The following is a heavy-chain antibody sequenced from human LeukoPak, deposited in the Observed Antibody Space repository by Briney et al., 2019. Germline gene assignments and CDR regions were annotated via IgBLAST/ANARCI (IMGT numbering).Heavy chain of an antibody. CDR2: ISFDGSLQ. CDR1: GFSFSTYG. D-gene: IGHD5-12*01. CDR3: AKCPILRGFDYYFDN. Sequence: PGGSLRLSCAASGFSFSTYGMHWVRQTPGKGLEWLAVISFDGSLQFYADSVKGRFIISRDNSKNTLYLQMNSLRPEDTAVYYCAKCPILRGFDYYFDNWGQGTLVTVSS. J-gene: IGHJ4*02. V-gene: IGHV3-30*18.